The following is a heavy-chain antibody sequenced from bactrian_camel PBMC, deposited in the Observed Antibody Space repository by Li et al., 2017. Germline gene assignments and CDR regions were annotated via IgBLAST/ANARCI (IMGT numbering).Heavy chain of an antibody. D-gene: IGHD7*01. Sequence: QLVESGGGSVQAGGSLRLSCTASGYTYNTDCMTWIRQAPGKGLEWVSSITWSGDDTDYADSVKGRFTTSQNNAKTTVYLQMNSLQPEDTAMYYCAARDNWYCRRVPHHKFEYWGQGTQVTVS. CDR1: GYTYNTDC. CDR3: AARDNWYCRRVPHHKFEY. CDR2: ITWSGDDT. J-gene: IGHJ4*01. V-gene: IGHV3S25*01.